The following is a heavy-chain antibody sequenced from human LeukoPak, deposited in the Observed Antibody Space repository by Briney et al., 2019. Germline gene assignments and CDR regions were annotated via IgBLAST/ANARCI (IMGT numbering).Heavy chain of an antibody. CDR3: ARLNYDFWSGYIFDY. CDR1: GYSISSGYY. D-gene: IGHD3-3*01. Sequence: SETLSLTCTVSGYSISSGYYWGWIRQPPGKGLEWIGSIYHSGSTYYNPSLKSRVTISVDTSKNQFPLKLSSVTAADTAVCYCARLNYDFWSGYIFDYWGQGTLVTVSS. J-gene: IGHJ4*02. V-gene: IGHV4-38-2*02. CDR2: IYHSGST.